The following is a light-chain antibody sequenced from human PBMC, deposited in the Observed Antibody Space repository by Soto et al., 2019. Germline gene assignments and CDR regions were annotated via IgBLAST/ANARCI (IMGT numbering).Light chain of an antibody. CDR1: QSVTSNY. CDR3: QQYGSSPYT. J-gene: IGKJ2*01. CDR2: GAS. V-gene: IGKV3-20*01. Sequence: EIVLTQSPGTLSLSPGERATLSCRASQSVTSNYLAWYRQKPGQAPRLLIYGASSRATGIPDRFSDSGSRTDFTLTISRLEPEDFAVYYCQQYGSSPYTFGQGTKLEIK.